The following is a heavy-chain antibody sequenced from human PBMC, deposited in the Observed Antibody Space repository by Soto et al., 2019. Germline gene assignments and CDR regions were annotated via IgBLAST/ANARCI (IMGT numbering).Heavy chain of an antibody. V-gene: IGHV3-23*01. Sequence: GGSLRLSCAASGFTFSSYAMSWVRQAPGKGLEWVSAISGSGGSTYYADSVKGRFTISRDNSKNTLYLQMNSLRAEDTAVYYCAKVELSGYSGYGPLSTAVRDYWGQGTLVTVSS. CDR3: AKVELSGYSGYGPLSTAVRDY. CDR1: GFTFSSYA. CDR2: ISGSGGST. D-gene: IGHD5-12*01. J-gene: IGHJ4*02.